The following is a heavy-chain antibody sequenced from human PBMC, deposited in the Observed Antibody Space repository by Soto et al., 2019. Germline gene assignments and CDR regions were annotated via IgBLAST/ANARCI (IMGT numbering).Heavy chain of an antibody. V-gene: IGHV4-34*01. J-gene: IGHJ6*02. D-gene: IGHD6-13*01. CDR3: ARVMWGSSWYYYYYGMDV. CDR1: GGSFSGYY. CDR2: INHSGST. Sequence: PSETLSLTCAVYGGSFSGYYWSWIRQPPGKGLEWIGEINHSGSTNYNPSLKSRVTISVDTSKNQFSLKLSSVTAADTAVYYCARVMWGSSWYYYYYGMDVWGQGTTVTVSS.